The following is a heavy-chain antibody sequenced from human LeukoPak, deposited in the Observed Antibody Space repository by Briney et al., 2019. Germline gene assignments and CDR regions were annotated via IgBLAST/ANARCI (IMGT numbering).Heavy chain of an antibody. V-gene: IGHV3-74*01. Sequence: GGSLRLSCAASGFTFSNYWLHWVRQTPGKGLTWVSRIDPSGSGTNYADSVKGRFTISRENAENTLFLQMNSLRPEDTAVYYCARDITAMVPDYWGQGTLVTVSS. CDR1: GFTFSNYW. J-gene: IGHJ4*02. CDR2: IDPSGSGT. CDR3: ARDITAMVPDY. D-gene: IGHD5-18*01.